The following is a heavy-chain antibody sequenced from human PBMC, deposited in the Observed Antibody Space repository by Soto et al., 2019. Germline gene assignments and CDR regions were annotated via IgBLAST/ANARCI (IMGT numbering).Heavy chain of an antibody. J-gene: IGHJ6*02. V-gene: IGHV3-30*18. D-gene: IGHD1-7*01. CDR3: AKDAHNWNYAHKSYYYYGMDV. CDR1: GFTFSSYG. CDR2: ISYDGSNK. Sequence: PGGSLRLSCAASGFTFSSYGMHWVRQAPGKGLEWVAVISYDGSNKCYADSVKGRLTISRDNSKNTLYLQMNSLRAEDTAVYYCAKDAHNWNYAHKSYYYYGMDVWGQGTTVTVSS.